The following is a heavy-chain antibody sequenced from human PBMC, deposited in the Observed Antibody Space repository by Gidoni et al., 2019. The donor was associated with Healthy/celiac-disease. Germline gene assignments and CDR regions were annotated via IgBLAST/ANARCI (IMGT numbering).Heavy chain of an antibody. D-gene: IGHD1-26*01. CDR3: AAPISPSGSYYPLLL. V-gene: IGHV1-58*02. J-gene: IGHJ4*02. CDR2: IVVGSGNT. CDR1: GFTFTSSA. Sequence: QMQLVQSGPEVKKPGTSVKVSCKASGFTFTSSAMPWVRQARGQRLEWIGWIVVGSGNTNYAQKFQERVTITRDMSTSTAYMELSSLRSEDTAVYYCAAPISPSGSYYPLLLWGQGTLVTVSS.